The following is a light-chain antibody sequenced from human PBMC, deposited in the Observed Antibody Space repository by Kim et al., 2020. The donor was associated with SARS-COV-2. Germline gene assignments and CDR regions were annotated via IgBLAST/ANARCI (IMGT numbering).Light chain of an antibody. V-gene: IGLV2-14*01. CDR3: SSYTNSKTWV. CDR1: SRDIGGHNY. CDR2: DVS. J-gene: IGLJ3*02. Sequence: QSALTQPASVSGSPGQSITISCTGISRDIGGHNYVSWYQQYPGKAPKLIIYDVSQRPSGVSDRFSASKSGTTASLTISGLQAEDEADYYFSSYTNSKTWVFGGGTQLTVL.